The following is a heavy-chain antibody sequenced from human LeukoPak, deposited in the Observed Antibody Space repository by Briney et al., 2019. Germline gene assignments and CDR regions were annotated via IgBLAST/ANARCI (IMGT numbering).Heavy chain of an antibody. D-gene: IGHD2-21*02. CDR1: GFTFSSYA. Sequence: GGSLRLSCAASGFTFSSYAMSWLRQAPGKGLEWVSAISGSGGSTYYADSVKGRFTISRDNSKNTLYLQMNSLRAEDTAVYYCAKDLYHIVVVTLDYWGQGTLVTVSS. V-gene: IGHV3-23*01. CDR3: AKDLYHIVVVTLDY. J-gene: IGHJ4*02. CDR2: ISGSGGST.